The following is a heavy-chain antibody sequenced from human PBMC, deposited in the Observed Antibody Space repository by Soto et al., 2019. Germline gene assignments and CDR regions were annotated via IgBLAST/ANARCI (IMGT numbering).Heavy chain of an antibody. CDR1: GGSFGSSA. V-gene: IGHV1-69*01. D-gene: IGHD3-16*01. Sequence: QVQLVQSGADVKKPGSSVKVSCKTSGGSFGSSAISWVRQAPAQGLEWMGEIIPVFDKANYAQNFQGRLNITADEHTGTVFMELSSLRSEDTAVYFCARLRRDWGDAFDLWGLGTFVTVSS. J-gene: IGHJ3*01. CDR3: ARLRRDWGDAFDL. CDR2: IIPVFDKA.